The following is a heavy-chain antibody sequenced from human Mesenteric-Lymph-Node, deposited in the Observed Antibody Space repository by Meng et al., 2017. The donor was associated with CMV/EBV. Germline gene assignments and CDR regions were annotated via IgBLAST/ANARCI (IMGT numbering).Heavy chain of an antibody. J-gene: IGHJ6*02. CDR1: GYSFTSYW. D-gene: IGHD2-2*02. Sequence: KVSCKGSGYSFTSYWIGWVRQMPRKGLEWMGIIYPGDSDTRYSPSFQGQVTISADKSISTAYLQWSSLKASDTAMYYCARGSCSSTNCYNYYGMDVWGQGTTVTVSS. V-gene: IGHV5-51*01. CDR2: IYPGDSDT. CDR3: ARGSCSSTNCYNYYGMDV.